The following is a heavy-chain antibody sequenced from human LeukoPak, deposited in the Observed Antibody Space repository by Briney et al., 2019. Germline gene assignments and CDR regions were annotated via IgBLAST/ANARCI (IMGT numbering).Heavy chain of an antibody. D-gene: IGHD6-13*01. J-gene: IGHJ4*02. CDR3: ASSEFGYSSSWYLARGQFDY. V-gene: IGHV3-48*01. Sequence: QSGGSLRLSCAASGFTFSSYSMNWVRQAPGKGLEWVSYISSSSSTIYYADSVKGRFTISRDNAKNSLYLQMNSLRAEGTAVYYCASSEFGYSSSWYLARGQFDYWGQGTLVTVSS. CDR2: ISSSSSTI. CDR1: GFTFSSYS.